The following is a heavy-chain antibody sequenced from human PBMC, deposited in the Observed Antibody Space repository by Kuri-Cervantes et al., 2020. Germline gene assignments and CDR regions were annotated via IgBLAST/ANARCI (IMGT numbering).Heavy chain of an antibody. J-gene: IGHJ3*02. V-gene: IGHV4-34*01. CDR3: ARGKALGDI. CDR2: INHSGST. D-gene: IGHD7-27*01. Sequence: SETLSLTCAVYGGSFSGYYWSWIRQPPGKGLEWIGEINHSGSTNYNPSLKSRVTISVDTSKNQFPLKLSSVTAADTAVYYCARGKALGDIWGQGTMVTVSS. CDR1: GGSFSGYY.